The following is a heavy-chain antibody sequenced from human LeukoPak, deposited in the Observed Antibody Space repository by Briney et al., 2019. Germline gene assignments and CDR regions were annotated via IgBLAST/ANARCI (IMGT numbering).Heavy chain of an antibody. D-gene: IGHD3-9*01. V-gene: IGHV1-24*01. Sequence: ASVKVSCKASGYTFTNNFMHWVRQAPGKGLEWMGGFDPEDGETIYAQKFQGRVTMTEDTSTDTAYMELSSLRSEDTAVYYCATGPLQSGNYDILTGYYNVNYYYMDVWGKGTTVTVSS. CDR1: GYTFTNNF. CDR3: ATGPLQSGNYDILTGYYNVNYYYMDV. J-gene: IGHJ6*03. CDR2: FDPEDGET.